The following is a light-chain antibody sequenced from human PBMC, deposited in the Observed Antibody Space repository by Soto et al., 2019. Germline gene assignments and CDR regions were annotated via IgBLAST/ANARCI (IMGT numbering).Light chain of an antibody. V-gene: IGKV3-15*01. CDR1: QSVSSN. CDR2: GAS. J-gene: IGKJ1*01. Sequence: EIVMTQSPATLSVSPGERATLYCRASQSVSSNLAWYQQKPGQAPRLLIYGASTRATGIPARFSGSESGTDFTLTIDRLEPEDSAVYYCQQYATSPRTFGQGTKVDIK. CDR3: QQYATSPRT.